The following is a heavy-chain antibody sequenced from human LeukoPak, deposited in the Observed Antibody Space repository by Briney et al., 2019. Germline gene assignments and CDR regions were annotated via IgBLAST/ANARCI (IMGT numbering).Heavy chain of an antibody. CDR1: GFTFSSYW. V-gene: IGHV3-7*01. Sequence: GGSLRLSCAASGFTFSSYWMSWVRQAPGKGLEWVANIKQDGSEKYFVDSVKGRFTISRDNAKNSLYLQMNSLRAEDTAVYFCARDRKWEPRGDYMDVWGKGTTVTVSS. D-gene: IGHD1-26*01. J-gene: IGHJ6*03. CDR2: IKQDGSEK. CDR3: ARDRKWEPRGDYMDV.